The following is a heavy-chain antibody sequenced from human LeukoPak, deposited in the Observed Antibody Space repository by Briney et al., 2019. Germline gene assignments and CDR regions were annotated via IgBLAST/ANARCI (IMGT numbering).Heavy chain of an antibody. Sequence: ASVKVSCKASGGTFSSYAISWVRQAPGQGLEWMGWMDPKSGETNHAQRFQGRVIMTRDTSITTAYMELSRLRSDDKAVYYCALEVYYSDNSAFDYWGQGTLVTVSS. V-gene: IGHV1-2*02. CDR2: MDPKSGET. CDR1: GGTFSSYA. J-gene: IGHJ4*01. CDR3: ALEVYYSDNSAFDY. D-gene: IGHD4-11*01.